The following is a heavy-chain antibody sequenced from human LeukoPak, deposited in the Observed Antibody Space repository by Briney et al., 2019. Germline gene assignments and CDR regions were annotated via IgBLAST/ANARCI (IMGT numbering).Heavy chain of an antibody. D-gene: IGHD3-16*01. CDR3: AHRFGGTPNFHH. V-gene: IGHV2-5*02. CDR2: IYWDNNK. Sequence: SGATLVKPTQTLTLTCTFSGFSLSTSAGGVGWIRQPPGKALEWLALIYWDNNKDYSPSLKSRLTITKDTSKNQVVLTMTNMDPVDTATYYCAHRFGGTPNFHHWGQGTLVTVSS. CDR1: GFSLSTSAGG. J-gene: IGHJ1*01.